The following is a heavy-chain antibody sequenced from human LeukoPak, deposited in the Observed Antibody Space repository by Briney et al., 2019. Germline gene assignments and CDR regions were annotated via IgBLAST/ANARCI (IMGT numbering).Heavy chain of an antibody. Sequence: TSETLSLTCAVYGGSFSGYYWSWIRQPPGKGLEWIGEINHSGSTNYNPSLKSRVTISVDTSKNQFSLKLSSVTAADTAVYYCARASQLWFDYWGQGTLVTVSS. D-gene: IGHD5-18*01. CDR1: GGSFSGYY. V-gene: IGHV4-34*01. CDR2: INHSGST. CDR3: ARASQLWFDY. J-gene: IGHJ4*02.